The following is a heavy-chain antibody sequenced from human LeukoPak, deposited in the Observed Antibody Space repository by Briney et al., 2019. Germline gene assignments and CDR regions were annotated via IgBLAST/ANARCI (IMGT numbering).Heavy chain of an antibody. Sequence: GVLRLSCAASGFTFSSYAMSWVRQAPGKGLEWVSAISGSGGSTYYADSVKGRFTISRGNSKNTLYLQMNSLRAEDTAVYYCAKVELGDTAPTIWGQGTMVTVSS. J-gene: IGHJ3*02. CDR2: ISGSGGST. D-gene: IGHD5-18*01. CDR3: AKVELGDTAPTI. CDR1: GFTFSSYA. V-gene: IGHV3-23*01.